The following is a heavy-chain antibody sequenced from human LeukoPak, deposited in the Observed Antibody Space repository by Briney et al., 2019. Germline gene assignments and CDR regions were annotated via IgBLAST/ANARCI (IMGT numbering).Heavy chain of an antibody. CDR3: ARNMVDDYYMDV. Sequence: GGSLRLSCAASGFTFSSYGMHWVRQAPGKGLEWVAVISYDGSNKYYADSVKGRFTISRDNSKNTLYLQMNSLRADDTAVYYCARNMVDDYYMDVWGKGTTVTVSS. CDR2: ISYDGSNK. D-gene: IGHD2/OR15-2a*01. J-gene: IGHJ6*03. CDR1: GFTFSSYG. V-gene: IGHV3-30*03.